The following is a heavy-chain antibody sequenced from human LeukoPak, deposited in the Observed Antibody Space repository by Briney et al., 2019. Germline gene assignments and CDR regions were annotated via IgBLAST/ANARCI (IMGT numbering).Heavy chain of an antibody. D-gene: IGHD6-19*01. J-gene: IGHJ5*02. CDR2: IYYSGST. CDR1: GDSISSSSYY. Sequence: PSETLSLTCTVSGDSISSSSYYWGWIRQPPGKGLEWIGSIYYSGSTNYNPSLKSRVTISVDTSKNQFSLKLSSVTAADTAVYYCARARQWLVFDPWGQGTLVTVSS. CDR3: ARARQWLVFDP. V-gene: IGHV4-39*07.